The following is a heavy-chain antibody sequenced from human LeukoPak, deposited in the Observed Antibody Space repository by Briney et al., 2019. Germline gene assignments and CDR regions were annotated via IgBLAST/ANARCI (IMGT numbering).Heavy chain of an antibody. V-gene: IGHV3-30*03. CDR3: ALPPGSGYNYYYYYYMDV. Sequence: GGSLRLSCAASGFTFSSYGMHWVRQAPGKGLEWVAVISYDGSNKYYADSVKGRFTISRDNSKNTLYLQMNSLRPEDTAVYYCALPPGSGYNYYYYYYMDVRGKGTTVTISS. CDR1: GFTFSSYG. J-gene: IGHJ6*03. D-gene: IGHD5-12*01. CDR2: ISYDGSNK.